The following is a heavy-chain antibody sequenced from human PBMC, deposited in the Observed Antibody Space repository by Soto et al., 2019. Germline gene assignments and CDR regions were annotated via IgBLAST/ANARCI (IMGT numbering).Heavy chain of an antibody. CDR1: GGSFSGQY. Sequence: SETLSLTCAVYGGSFSGQYWSWIRQPPGKGLEWIGEINHSGSINYNPSLESRVTISEDTSKNQFSLKLSSVTAADTAVYYCARVVGGYYYGMDVWGQGTTVTVSS. CDR3: ARVVGGYYYGMDV. V-gene: IGHV4-34*01. CDR2: INHSGSI. D-gene: IGHD2-2*01. J-gene: IGHJ6*02.